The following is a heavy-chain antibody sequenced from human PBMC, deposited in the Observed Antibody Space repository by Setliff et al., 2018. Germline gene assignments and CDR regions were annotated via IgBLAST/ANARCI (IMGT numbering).Heavy chain of an antibody. J-gene: IGHJ6*03. CDR2: INDSGST. D-gene: IGHD5-18*01. CDR1: GGSIRGSSYF. V-gene: IGHV4-39*01. CDR3: ARMGTDYIMTRVNSYQYYFYMDV. Sequence: SETLSLTCSVSGGSIRGSSYFWGWIRQPPGEGLEWIGNINDSGSTYYNPSLKSRVTTSVDRSKNQVFLRMTSVTAADTSFYYCARMGTDYIMTRVNSYQYYFYMDVWGKGTTVTVSS.